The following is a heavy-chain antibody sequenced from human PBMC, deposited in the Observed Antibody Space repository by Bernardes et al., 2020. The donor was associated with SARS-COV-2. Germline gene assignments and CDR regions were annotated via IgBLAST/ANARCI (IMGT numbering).Heavy chain of an antibody. CDR3: ARGSGGRTYYDFWSGYFGLDP. Sequence: GGSLRLSCAASGFTFSSYDMHWVRQATGKGLEWVSAIGTAGDTYYPGSVKGRFTISRENAKNSLYLQMNSLRAGDTAVYYCARGSGGRTYYDFWSGYFGLDPWGQGTLVTVSS. J-gene: IGHJ5*02. CDR2: IGTAGDT. CDR1: GFTFSSYD. D-gene: IGHD3-3*01. V-gene: IGHV3-13*04.